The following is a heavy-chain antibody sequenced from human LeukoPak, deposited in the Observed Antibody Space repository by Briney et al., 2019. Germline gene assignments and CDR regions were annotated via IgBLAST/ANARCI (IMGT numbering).Heavy chain of an antibody. CDR1: GFAVSSNY. J-gene: IGHJ4*02. CDR3: ARGTMVRGVIKGGYYFDY. V-gene: IGHV3-66*01. Sequence: GGSLRLSCAASGFAVSSNYMSWVRQAPGKGLEWVSVIYSGGSTYYADSVKGRFTISRDNSKNTLYLQMNSLRAGDTAVYYCARGTMVRGVIKGGYYFDYWGQGTLVTVSS. D-gene: IGHD3-10*01. CDR2: IYSGGST.